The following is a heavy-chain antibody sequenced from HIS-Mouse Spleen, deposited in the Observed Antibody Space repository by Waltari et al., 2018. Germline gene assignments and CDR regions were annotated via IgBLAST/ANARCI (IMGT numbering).Heavy chain of an antibody. J-gene: IGHJ5*02. CDR1: GYTFTGYY. Sequence: QVQLVQSGAEVKKPGASVKVSCKASGYTFTGYYMHWVRQAPGQGLEWMGWINPNSGGTNYAQKFQGRVTMTRDTSISTAYMELSRLRSDDTAVYYCARAYSGSYPPSWFDPWGQGTLVTVSS. CDR3: ARAYSGSYPPSWFDP. V-gene: IGHV1-2*02. CDR2: INPNSGGT. D-gene: IGHD1-26*01.